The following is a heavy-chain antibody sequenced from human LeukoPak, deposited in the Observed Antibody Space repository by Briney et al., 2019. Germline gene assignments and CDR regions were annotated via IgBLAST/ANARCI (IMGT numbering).Heavy chain of an antibody. Sequence: GGSLRLSCAASGFTFSSYGMHWVRQAPGKGLEWVAFIRYDGGNRHYADSVKGRFTISRDNAKSSLYLQMNSLRAEDTALYYCARHRTASDYWGQGTLVTVSS. V-gene: IGHV3-30*02. D-gene: IGHD3-16*02. CDR3: ARHRTASDY. CDR2: IRYDGGNR. CDR1: GFTFSSYG. J-gene: IGHJ4*02.